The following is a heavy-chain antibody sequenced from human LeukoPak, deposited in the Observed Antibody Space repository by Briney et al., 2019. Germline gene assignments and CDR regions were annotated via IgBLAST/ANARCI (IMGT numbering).Heavy chain of an antibody. D-gene: IGHD3-22*01. CDR2: IYYSGST. Sequence: SETLSLTCTVSGGSISSSSYYWGWIRQPPGKGLEWIGSIYYSGSTYYNPSLKSRVTISVDTSKNQFSLKLSSVTAADTAVYYCARQQTLITMIVVAQGGAFDIWGQGTMVTVSS. CDR1: GGSISSSSYY. CDR3: ARQQTLITMIVVAQGGAFDI. J-gene: IGHJ3*02. V-gene: IGHV4-39*01.